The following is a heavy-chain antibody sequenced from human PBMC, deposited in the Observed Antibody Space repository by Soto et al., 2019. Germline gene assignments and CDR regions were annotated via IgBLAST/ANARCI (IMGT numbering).Heavy chain of an antibody. D-gene: IGHD2-8*01. CDR1: GFTFSDHH. Sequence: GGSLRLSCAASGFTFSDHHMDWVRQAPGKGLEWVGRARNKANSYTTAYAASVKGRFTIXXXXXKXSXFXXXXSLXTEDTAVYFCARLMGTSFDLWGQGTLVTVSS. CDR2: ARNKANSYTT. J-gene: IGHJ4*02. CDR3: ARLMGTSFDL. V-gene: IGHV3-72*01.